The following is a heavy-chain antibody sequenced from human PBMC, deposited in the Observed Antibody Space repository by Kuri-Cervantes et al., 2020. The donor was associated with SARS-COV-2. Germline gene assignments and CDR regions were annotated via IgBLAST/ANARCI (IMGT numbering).Heavy chain of an antibody. CDR1: GFTVSSYG. CDR2: ISYDGSNK. Sequence: GESLKISCAASGFTVSSYGMHWVRQAPGKGLEWVAVISYDGSNKNYVDSVKGRFTISRDNSKNTLYLQMNSLRAEDTAVYYCAKERTSGYSYGWNYYYYGMDVWGQGTTVTVSS. J-gene: IGHJ6*02. CDR3: AKERTSGYSYGWNYYYYGMDV. V-gene: IGHV3-30*18. D-gene: IGHD5-18*01.